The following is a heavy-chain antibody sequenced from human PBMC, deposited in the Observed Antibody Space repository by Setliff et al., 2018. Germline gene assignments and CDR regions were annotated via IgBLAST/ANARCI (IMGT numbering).Heavy chain of an antibody. CDR3: ARGEYYDFWSGHYYMDV. D-gene: IGHD3-3*01. V-gene: IGHV4-34*01. CDR2: INHSGST. J-gene: IGHJ6*03. CDR1: GGSFSGYY. Sequence: SETLSLTCAVYGGSFSGYYWSWIRQPPGKGLEWIGEINHSGSTNYNPSLKSRVTISVDTSKNQFSLKLSSVNAADTAVYYCARGEYYDFWSGHYYMDVWGKGTTVTVSS.